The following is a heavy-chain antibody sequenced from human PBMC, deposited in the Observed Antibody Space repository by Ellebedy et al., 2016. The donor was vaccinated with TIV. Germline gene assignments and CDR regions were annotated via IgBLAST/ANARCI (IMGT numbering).Heavy chain of an antibody. CDR3: ARTLTSRGGDAFNI. V-gene: IGHV5-51*01. CDR2: IYPGDSGT. CDR1: GFSFTTYW. Sequence: WESLKISCKGSGFSFTTYWIVWVRQMPGKGLEWMGAIYPGDSGTRYSPSFHGQVTISADKSITTAYLQWSSLKASDTAMYFCARTLTSRGGDAFNIWGQGTMVTVSS. D-gene: IGHD2-21*02. J-gene: IGHJ3*02.